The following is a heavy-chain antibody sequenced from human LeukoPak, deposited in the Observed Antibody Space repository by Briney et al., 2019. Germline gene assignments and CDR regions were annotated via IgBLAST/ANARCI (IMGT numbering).Heavy chain of an antibody. D-gene: IGHD5-18*01. CDR3: AKASSKWIQLWGYYFDY. J-gene: IGHJ4*03. V-gene: IGHV4-4*02. CDR2: IYHSGST. Sequence: SETLSLTCAVSGGSISSSNWWSWVRQPPGKGLEWIGEIYHSGSTNYNPSLKSRVTISVDKSENQFSLKLSSVAAADTAVSYCAKASSKWIQLWGYYFDYWGQGTMVTVSS. CDR1: GGSISSSNW.